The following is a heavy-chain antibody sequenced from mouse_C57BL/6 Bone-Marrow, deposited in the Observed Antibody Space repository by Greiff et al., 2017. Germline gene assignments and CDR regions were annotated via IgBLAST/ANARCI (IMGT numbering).Heavy chain of an antibody. V-gene: IGHV7-3*01. CDR3: ARSIYPGAY. Sequence: EVQVVESGGGLVQPGGSLSLSCAASGFTFTDYYMSWVRQPPGKALEWLGFIRNKANGYTTEYSASVKGRFTISRDNSQSILYLQMNALRAEASATYYCARSIYPGAYWGQGTLVTVSA. J-gene: IGHJ3*01. D-gene: IGHD2-1*01. CDR2: IRNKANGYTT. CDR1: GFTFTDYY.